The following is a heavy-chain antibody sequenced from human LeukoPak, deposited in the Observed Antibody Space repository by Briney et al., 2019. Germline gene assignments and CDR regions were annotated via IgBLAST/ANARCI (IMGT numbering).Heavy chain of an antibody. CDR2: ISSSGSTI. CDR3: SKPLWFGETDYFDY. D-gene: IGHD3-10*01. J-gene: IGHJ4*02. CDR1: GFTISDYY. V-gene: IGHV3-11*01. Sequence: PGGSLRLSCAASGFTISDYYMSWIRQAAGKGLEWVSYISSSGSTIYYADSVKGRFTISRDNAKNSLYLQMNSLRAEDTAVYYCSKPLWFGETDYFDYWGQGTLVTVSS.